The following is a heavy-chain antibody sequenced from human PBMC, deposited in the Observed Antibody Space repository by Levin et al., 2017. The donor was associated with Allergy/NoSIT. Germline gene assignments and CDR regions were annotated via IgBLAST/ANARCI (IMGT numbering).Heavy chain of an antibody. J-gene: IGHJ4*02. D-gene: IGHD4-11*01. Sequence: SCAASGFTVSSNYMSWVRQAPGKGLEWVSVIYSGGSTYYADSVKGRFTISRDNSKNTLYLQMNSLRAEDTAVYYCASWITTDFDYWGQGTLVTVSS. CDR3: ASWITTDFDY. CDR1: GFTVSSNY. V-gene: IGHV3-53*01. CDR2: IYSGGST.